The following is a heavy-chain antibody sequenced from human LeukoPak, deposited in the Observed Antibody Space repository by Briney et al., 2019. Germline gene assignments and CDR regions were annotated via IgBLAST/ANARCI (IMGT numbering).Heavy chain of an antibody. V-gene: IGHV3-21*01. J-gene: IGHJ4*02. CDR1: GFTFSSYW. CDR3: ARGRRRLAAAGATPPAPYFDY. CDR2: ISSSSTYR. Sequence: GGSLRLSCAASGFTFSSYWMSWVRQAPGKGLEWVSSISSSSTYRYYADSVKGRFTISRDNAKNSLYLQMNSLRAEDTAMYYCARGRRRLAAAGATPPAPYFDYWGQGTLVTVSS. D-gene: IGHD6-13*01.